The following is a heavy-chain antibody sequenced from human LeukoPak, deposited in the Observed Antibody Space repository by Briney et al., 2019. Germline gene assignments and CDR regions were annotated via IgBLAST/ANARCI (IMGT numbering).Heavy chain of an antibody. CDR2: ISAYNGNT. D-gene: IGHD6-19*01. Sequence: GASVKVSCKAYGYTFTSYGISWVRQAPGQGLEWVGWISAYNGNTNYAQNLLGKVTVTRDTSTKTVYMELRSLTSDDTAVYYCARGQARLAWFDPWGQGTLVTVSS. V-gene: IGHV1-18*01. CDR1: GYTFTSYG. J-gene: IGHJ5*02. CDR3: ARGQARLAWFDP.